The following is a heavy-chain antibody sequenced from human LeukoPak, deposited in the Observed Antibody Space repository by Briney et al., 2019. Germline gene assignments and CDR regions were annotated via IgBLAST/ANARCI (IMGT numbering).Heavy chain of an antibody. V-gene: IGHV3-7*01. Sequence: PGGSLRLSCAASGFTFKNYWMSWVRQAPGKGLEWVSNIKQDGSEKYYVDSVKGRFTISRDNAKNSLYLQMNGLRAEDTAVYYCTTAVGGIFGVVILDYWGQGTLVTVSS. D-gene: IGHD3-3*01. CDR2: IKQDGSEK. J-gene: IGHJ4*02. CDR1: GFTFKNYW. CDR3: TTAVGGIFGVVILDY.